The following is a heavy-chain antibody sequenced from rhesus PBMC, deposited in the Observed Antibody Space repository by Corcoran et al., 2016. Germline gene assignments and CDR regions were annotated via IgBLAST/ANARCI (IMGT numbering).Heavy chain of an antibody. Sequence: EVRLVESGGGWVLPGRSVKLSCAAAGFPFGNYYISCVRQAPGRGPDWVGFISHKANGGTPEYAASVKGRFTISRDDSQNIVSLQMNSLKTEETAVYYCTRGGHSLFDVWGAGVLVTVSS. CDR1: GFPFGNYY. D-gene: IGHD5-42*01. CDR2: ISHKANGGTP. J-gene: IGHJ5-1*01. V-gene: IGHV3-116*02. CDR3: TRGGHSLFDV.